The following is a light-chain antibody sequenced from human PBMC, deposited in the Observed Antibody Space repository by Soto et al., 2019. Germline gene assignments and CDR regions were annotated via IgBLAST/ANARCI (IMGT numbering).Light chain of an antibody. CDR1: QSLNSW. Sequence: DIQMTQSPSTLSASVGDRVSITCRASQSLNSWLAWYQQKPGKAPKLLIYKTSTLESGVPSRFSGSGSGTEFTLTISGLQPEDVATYYCLNYNNARQTFGPGTKVDIK. V-gene: IGKV1-5*03. CDR3: LNYNNARQT. J-gene: IGKJ1*01. CDR2: KTS.